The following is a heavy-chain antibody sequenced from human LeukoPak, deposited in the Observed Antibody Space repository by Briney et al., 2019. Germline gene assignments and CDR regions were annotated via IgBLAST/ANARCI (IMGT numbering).Heavy chain of an antibody. Sequence: SETLSLTCAVYGGSFSGYYWSWIRQPPGKGLEWIGEISHSGSTNYNPSLKSRVTISVDTSKNQFSLKLSSVTAADTAVYYCARGRCGGDCYPDNWFDPWGQGTLVTVSS. CDR2: ISHSGST. V-gene: IGHV4-34*01. CDR1: GGSFSGYY. CDR3: ARGRCGGDCYPDNWFDP. J-gene: IGHJ5*02. D-gene: IGHD2-21*02.